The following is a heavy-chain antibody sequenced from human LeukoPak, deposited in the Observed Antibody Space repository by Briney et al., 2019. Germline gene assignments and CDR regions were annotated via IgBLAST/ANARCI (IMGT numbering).Heavy chain of an antibody. V-gene: IGHV4-39*01. Sequence: SETLSLTCTVSGGSISSSSYYWCWIRQPPGKGLEWIGSIYYSGSTYYNPSLKSRVTISVDTSKNQFSLKLSSVTAADTAVYYCARRDYYGSGSYYPFDYWGQGTLVTVSS. CDR2: IYYSGST. J-gene: IGHJ4*02. CDR3: ARRDYYGSGSYYPFDY. CDR1: GGSISSSSYY. D-gene: IGHD3-10*01.